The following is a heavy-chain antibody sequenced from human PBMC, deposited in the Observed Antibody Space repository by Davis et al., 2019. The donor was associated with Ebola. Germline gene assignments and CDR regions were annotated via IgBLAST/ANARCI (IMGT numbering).Heavy chain of an antibody. CDR2: IKTDGSMT. Sequence: GESLKISCVASGFSFSSFWMHWVRQAPGKGLVWVSRIKTDGSMTGYGASVQGRFTISRDNAKNTLYLQMNDLGGEVTAVYYCAREGKIFGLDYWGQGALVTVSS. D-gene: IGHD3-3*01. CDR3: AREGKIFGLDY. J-gene: IGHJ4*02. V-gene: IGHV3-74*01. CDR1: GFSFSSFW.